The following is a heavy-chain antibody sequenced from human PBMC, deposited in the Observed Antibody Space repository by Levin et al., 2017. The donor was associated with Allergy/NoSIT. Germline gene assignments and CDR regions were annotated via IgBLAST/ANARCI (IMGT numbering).Heavy chain of an antibody. CDR1: GGTFSSYA. D-gene: IGHD1-1*01. CDR3: ARARVNDPLPIGFDY. J-gene: IGHJ4*02. CDR2: IIPIFGTA. Sequence: SVKVSCKASGGTFSSYAISWVRQAPGQGLEWMGGIIPIFGTANYAQKFQGRVTITADESTSTAYMELSSLRSEDTAVYYCARARVNDPLPIGFDYWGQGTLVTVSS. V-gene: IGHV1-69*13.